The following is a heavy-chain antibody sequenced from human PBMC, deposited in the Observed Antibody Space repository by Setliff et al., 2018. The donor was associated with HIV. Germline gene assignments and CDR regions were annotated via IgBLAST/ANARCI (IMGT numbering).Heavy chain of an antibody. V-gene: IGHV4-39*01. CDR1: GGSIKSSSYY. Sequence: TSETLSLTCTVSGGSIKSSSYYWGWIRQPPGKGLEWIGSIYYSGNTYYSPSLKSRVTISEDTSKNQFSLKLSSVTAADTAVYYCATLHSSGWPYYSDYWGQGILVTVSS. CDR2: IYYSGNT. CDR3: ATLHSSGWPYYSDY. J-gene: IGHJ4*02. D-gene: IGHD6-19*01.